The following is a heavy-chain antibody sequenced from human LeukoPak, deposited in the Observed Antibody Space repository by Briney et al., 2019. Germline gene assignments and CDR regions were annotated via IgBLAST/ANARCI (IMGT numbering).Heavy chain of an antibody. Sequence: GGSLRLSCVASGFSLSSYAMSWVRQAPGKGLEWVSVISGSGGSTYYADSVKGRFTISRDNPKNTLYLQMTSLGAEDTAVYYCARGGSGNFYYWGQGTLVTVSS. V-gene: IGHV3-23*01. J-gene: IGHJ4*02. D-gene: IGHD1-26*01. CDR2: ISGSGGST. CDR3: ARGGSGNFYY. CDR1: GFSLSSYA.